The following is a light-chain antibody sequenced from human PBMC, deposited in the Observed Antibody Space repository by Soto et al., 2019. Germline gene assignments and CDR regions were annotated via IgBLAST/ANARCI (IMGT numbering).Light chain of an antibody. V-gene: IGLV1-47*01. CDR1: SSNIGSNY. J-gene: IGLJ2*01. CDR2: RNN. CDR3: AAWDDSLSGPV. Sequence: QSVLTQPPSASGTPGQRVTISCSGSSSNIGSNYVYWYQQLPGTAPKLLIYRNNQRPSGVPDRFSGSKSGGSATLAISGLRSEDEADYYCAAWDDSLSGPVFGGGTKLTVL.